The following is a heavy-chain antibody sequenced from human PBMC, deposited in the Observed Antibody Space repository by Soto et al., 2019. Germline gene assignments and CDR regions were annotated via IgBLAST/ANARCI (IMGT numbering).Heavy chain of an antibody. CDR2: IAGDGSDT. CDR1: GFTFSSSV. D-gene: IGHD4-17*01. Sequence: GGSLRLSCVASGFTFSSSVMHWVRQAPGKGLVWVSRIAGDGSDTIYADSVKGRFTISRDNAKNTLYLQVISLRAEDTAVYYCTTDRGTVPKTYDAFDIWGQGTMVTVSS. V-gene: IGHV3-74*01. J-gene: IGHJ3*02. CDR3: TTDRGTVPKTYDAFDI.